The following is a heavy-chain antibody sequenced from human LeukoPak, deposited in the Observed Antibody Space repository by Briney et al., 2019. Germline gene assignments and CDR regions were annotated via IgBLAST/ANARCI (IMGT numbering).Heavy chain of an antibody. J-gene: IGHJ6*03. CDR1: GDSITNNAW. CDR2: IHHSGSA. CDR3: ARHVLNYYMDV. D-gene: IGHD2-8*01. Sequence: SETLSLTCIVSGDSITNNAWWNWVRQPPGKGLEWIGEIHHSGSANYNASLKSRVTISVDTSKNQFSLKLSSVTAADTAVYYCARHVLNYYMDVWGKGTTVTISS. V-gene: IGHV4/OR15-8*01.